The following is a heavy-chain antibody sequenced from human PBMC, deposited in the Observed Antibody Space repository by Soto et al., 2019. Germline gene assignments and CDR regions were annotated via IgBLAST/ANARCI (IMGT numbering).Heavy chain of an antibody. J-gene: IGHJ5*02. D-gene: IGHD2-21*02. CDR2: INAGNGNT. CDR3: ARGFSGGDVDWFDP. V-gene: IGHV1-3*01. Sequence: QVQLVQSGAEVKKPGASVKVSCKASGYTFTSYAMHWVRQAPGQRLEWMGWINAGNGNTKYSQKFQGRVTITRDTSASTAYMELSSLRSEDTAVYYCARGFSGGDVDWFDPWGQGTLVTVSS. CDR1: GYTFTSYA.